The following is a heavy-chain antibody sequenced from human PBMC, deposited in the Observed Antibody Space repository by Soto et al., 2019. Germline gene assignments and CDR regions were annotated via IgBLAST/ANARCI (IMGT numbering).Heavy chain of an antibody. CDR1: GGSFRGYY. J-gene: IGHJ5*02. CDR2: INHSGRT. D-gene: IGHD3-10*01. CDR3: ARSGGVFGWFDP. Sequence: QVQLQQWGAGLLKPSETLSLICGVYGGSFRGYYWSWIRQPPGRGLEWIGEINHSGRTNYNPSLKSRVTISADTSKNQFSLKVPPATAADTAVYYCARSGGVFGWFDPWGQGTLVTVSS. V-gene: IGHV4-34*01.